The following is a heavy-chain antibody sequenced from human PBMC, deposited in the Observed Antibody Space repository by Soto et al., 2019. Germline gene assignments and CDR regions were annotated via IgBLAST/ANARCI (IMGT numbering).Heavy chain of an antibody. Sequence: SETLSLTCAVSSGSISSSNWWSWVHQPPGKGLEWIGEIYHSGSTNYNPSLKSRVTISVDKSKNQFSLKLSSVTAADTTVYYCARAPIAVAGNWVDYWGQGTLVTVSS. CDR3: ARAPIAVAGNWVDY. V-gene: IGHV4-4*02. J-gene: IGHJ4*02. D-gene: IGHD6-19*01. CDR1: SGSISSSNW. CDR2: IYHSGST.